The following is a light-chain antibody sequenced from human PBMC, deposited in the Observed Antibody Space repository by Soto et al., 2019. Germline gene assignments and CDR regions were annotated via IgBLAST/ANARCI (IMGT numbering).Light chain of an antibody. CDR1: QGISSW. V-gene: IGKV1D-12*01. CDR3: QQANSVPLT. J-gene: IGKJ4*01. CDR2: SAS. Sequence: DIQMTQSPSSVSASVGDRVTITCRASQGISSWLALYQQKPGKAPKLLFYSASTLQSGVPSRFSGSGSGTDFTLTISSLQPEDFATYYCQQANSVPLTFGGGTKVEIK.